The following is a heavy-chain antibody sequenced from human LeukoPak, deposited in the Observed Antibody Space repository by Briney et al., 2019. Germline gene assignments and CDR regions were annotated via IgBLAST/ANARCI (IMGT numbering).Heavy chain of an antibody. D-gene: IGHD3-10*01. V-gene: IGHV4-59*08. Sequence: PSETLSLTCTVSGGSISSYYWSWIRQPPGKGLEWIGYIYYSGSTNYNPSLKSRVTISVDTSKNQFSLKLSSVTAADMAVYYCACSPLGSWGQGTLVTVSS. J-gene: IGHJ1*01. CDR3: ACSPLGS. CDR1: GGSISSYY. CDR2: IYYSGST.